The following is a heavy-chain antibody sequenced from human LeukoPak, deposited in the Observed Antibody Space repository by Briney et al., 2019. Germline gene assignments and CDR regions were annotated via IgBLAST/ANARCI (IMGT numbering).Heavy chain of an antibody. Sequence: GGFLRLSCAASGITFSSYRMNWVRQAAGEGLEWVSSISSRSSYIYYADSVQGRFTISRDNSKHTRYLQMNSLRADDNAVYLCARGGESTQGHDFWSGYPDYWGQGTLVTVSS. V-gene: IGHV3-21*01. CDR3: ARGGESTQGHDFWSGYPDY. J-gene: IGHJ4*02. CDR2: ISSRSSYI. D-gene: IGHD3-3*01. CDR1: GITFSSYR.